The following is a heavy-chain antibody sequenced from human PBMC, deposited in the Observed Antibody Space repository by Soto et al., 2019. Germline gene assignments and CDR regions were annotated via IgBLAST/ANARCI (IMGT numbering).Heavy chain of an antibody. V-gene: IGHV3-23*01. CDR3: AYSSTPFDY. CDR2: ISGSGGST. Sequence: EVQLLESGGGLVQPGGSLRLSCAASGCTFSSYAMSWVRQAPGKGLEWVSAISGSGGSTYYADSVKGRFTISRDKSKNTLDLQMNSLRAEDKAVYYCAYSSTPFDYWGQGTLVTVSS. J-gene: IGHJ4*02. CDR1: GCTFSSYA. D-gene: IGHD6-13*01.